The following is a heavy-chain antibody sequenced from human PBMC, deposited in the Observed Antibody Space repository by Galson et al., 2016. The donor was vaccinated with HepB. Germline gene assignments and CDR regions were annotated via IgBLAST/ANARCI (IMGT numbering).Heavy chain of an antibody. CDR2: IIGSGGRT. J-gene: IGHJ6*02. V-gene: IGHV3-23*01. CDR3: AKMKGQNYYDYGMDV. Sequence: SLRLSCAASGLTFSSFAMSWVRQAPGKGLEWVSGIIGSGGRTWYADSVKGRFSISRDNSQNTLYLQLATLRAEDTAVYYCAKMKGQNYYDYGMDVWGQGTTVTVSS. CDR1: GLTFSSFA.